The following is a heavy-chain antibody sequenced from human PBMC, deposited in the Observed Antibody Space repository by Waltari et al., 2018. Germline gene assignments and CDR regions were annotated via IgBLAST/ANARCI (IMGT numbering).Heavy chain of an antibody. CDR2: IFYSGNT. J-gene: IGHJ4*02. Sequence: QVQLQESGPGLVKPSETLSLTCTASGGSISNYYWSWIRQPPGKGLEWIGYIFYSGNTNFNPSLKSRVTISIDTSKSQFSLNLRSVNAADTAVYYCARGIPGDYFDYWGQGALVTVSS. CDR3: ARGIPGDYFDY. D-gene: IGHD2-2*02. V-gene: IGHV4-59*01. CDR1: GGSISNYY.